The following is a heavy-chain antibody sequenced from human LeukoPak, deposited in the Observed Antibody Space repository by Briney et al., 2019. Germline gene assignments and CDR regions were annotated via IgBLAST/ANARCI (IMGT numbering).Heavy chain of an antibody. V-gene: IGHV3-74*01. J-gene: IGHJ4*02. CDR1: GFTFSGYW. Sequence: GGSLRLSCAASGFTFSGYWMNWVRQVPWKGLVWVSRINSDGSILSYADSVKGRFTISRDNAKNTLYLQMDSLRAEDTAVYYCARYTSGSSDYWGQGTLVTVSS. CDR3: ARYTSGSSDY. D-gene: IGHD5-18*01. CDR2: INSDGSIL.